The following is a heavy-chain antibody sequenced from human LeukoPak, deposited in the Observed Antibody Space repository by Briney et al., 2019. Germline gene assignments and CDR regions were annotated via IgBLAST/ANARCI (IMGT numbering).Heavy chain of an antibody. J-gene: IGHJ6*02. CDR3: TSLINFHYYGMDV. V-gene: IGHV3-73*01. Sequence: GGSLRLSCAASGFTFSGSAMHWVRQAPGKGLEWVGRIRSKANSYATAYAASVKGRFTISRDDSKNTAYLQMNSLKTEDTAVYYCTSLINFHYYGMDVWGQGTTVTVSS. CDR2: IRSKANSYAT. D-gene: IGHD1-20*01. CDR1: GFTFSGSA.